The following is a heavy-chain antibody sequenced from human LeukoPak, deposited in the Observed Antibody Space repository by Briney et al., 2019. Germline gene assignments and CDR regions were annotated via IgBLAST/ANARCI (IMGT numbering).Heavy chain of an antibody. J-gene: IGHJ4*02. CDR3: ARYHNGDCYFDY. V-gene: IGHV3-48*03. Sequence: GGSRRLSCAASGFTFSSYEMNWVRQAPGKGLEWVSYIISIGSTIYYANSVKGRLTIATDNAEKSLCMRLDSLMADDTAVYYRARYHNGDCYFDYWGQGTLVTVSS. CDR1: GFTFSSYE. CDR2: IISIGSTI. D-gene: IGHD4-17*01.